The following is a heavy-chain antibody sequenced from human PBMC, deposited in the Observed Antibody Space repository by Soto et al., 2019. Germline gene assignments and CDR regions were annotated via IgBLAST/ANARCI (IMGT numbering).Heavy chain of an antibody. CDR2: IIPIFGIA. V-gene: IGHV1-69*12. Sequence: QVQLVQSGAEVKKPGSSVTVSCKASGGTFSSYTISWVRQAPGQGLEWMGGIIPIFGIANYAQKFQRRVTINADESTSTAYMELSSLRSEDTAVYYCARGNHRWLQLWYFDLWGRGTLVTVSS. J-gene: IGHJ2*01. CDR3: ARGNHRWLQLWYFDL. CDR1: GGTFSSYT. D-gene: IGHD5-12*01.